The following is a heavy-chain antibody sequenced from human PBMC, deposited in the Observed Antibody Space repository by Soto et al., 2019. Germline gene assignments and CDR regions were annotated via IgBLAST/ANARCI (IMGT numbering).Heavy chain of an antibody. V-gene: IGHV1-18*01. CDR1: GYTFTSYG. D-gene: IGHD3-22*01. J-gene: IGHJ4*02. CDR3: AKHGGSSYYYTDFDY. Sequence: ASVKVSCKASGYTFTSYGISWVRQAPGQGLEWMGWISAYNGNTNYAQKLQGRVTMTTDTSTSTAYMELRSLRSDDTAVYYCAKHGGSSYYYTDFDYWGQGTLVTVSS. CDR2: ISAYNGNT.